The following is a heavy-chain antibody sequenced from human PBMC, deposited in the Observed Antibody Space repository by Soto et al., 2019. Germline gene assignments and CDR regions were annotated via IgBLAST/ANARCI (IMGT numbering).Heavy chain of an antibody. CDR1: GFTFSSYA. J-gene: IGHJ6*02. V-gene: IGHV3-23*01. CDR3: AKDAPYSIAAAGYYYYYGMDV. D-gene: IGHD6-13*01. Sequence: VGSLRLSCAASGFTFSSYAMSWVRQAPGKGLEWVSAISGSGGSTYYADSVKGRFTISRDNSKNTLYLQMNSLRAEDTAVYYCAKDAPYSIAAAGYYYYYGMDVWGQGTTVTVSS. CDR2: ISGSGGST.